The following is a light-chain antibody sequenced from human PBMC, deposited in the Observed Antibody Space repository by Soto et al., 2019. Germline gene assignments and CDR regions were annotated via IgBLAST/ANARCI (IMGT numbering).Light chain of an antibody. CDR3: QHSYTSPFT. CDR1: QSISRY. J-gene: IGKJ3*01. V-gene: IGKV1-39*01. Sequence: DIQMTQSPSSLSASVGDKITITCRASQSISRYLNWYQQKPGKPPNLLIYAASNLQSGVPSRFSGSGFGTDVTLTISSLQPEDFATYHCQHSYTSPFTFGPGTKVDIK. CDR2: AAS.